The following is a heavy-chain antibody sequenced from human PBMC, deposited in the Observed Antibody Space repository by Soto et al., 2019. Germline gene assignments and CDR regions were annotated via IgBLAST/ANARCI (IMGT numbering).Heavy chain of an antibody. CDR2: ISSSSSTI. V-gene: IGHV3-48*01. CDR1: GFTFSSYS. J-gene: IGHJ5*02. CDR3: AREVPFDP. D-gene: IGHD1-1*01. Sequence: GGSLRLSCAASGFTFSSYSMNWVRQAPGKGLEWVSYISSSSSTIYYADSVKGRFTISRDNAKNSLYLQMNSLRAEDTAVYYCAREVPFDPWGQGTLVTVSS.